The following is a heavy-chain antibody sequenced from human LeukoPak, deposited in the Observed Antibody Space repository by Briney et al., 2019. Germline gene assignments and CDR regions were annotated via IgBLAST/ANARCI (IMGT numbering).Heavy chain of an antibody. Sequence: GGSLRLSCAASGFTFSSYGMHWVRQAPGNGLEWVAVISYDGSNKYYADSVKGRFTISRDNSKNTLYLQMNILRAEDTAVYYCAKVPHSWGLFDSWGQGTLVTVSS. CDR3: AKVPHSWGLFDS. CDR1: GFTFSSYG. CDR2: ISYDGSNK. V-gene: IGHV3-30*18. D-gene: IGHD3-16*01. J-gene: IGHJ4*02.